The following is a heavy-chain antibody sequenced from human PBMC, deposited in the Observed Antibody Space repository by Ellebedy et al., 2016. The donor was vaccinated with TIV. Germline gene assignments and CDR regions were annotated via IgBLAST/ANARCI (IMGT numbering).Heavy chain of an antibody. V-gene: IGHV3-7*01. D-gene: IGHD6-13*01. CDR3: ARDGPTTIAAADYYYGMDV. J-gene: IGHJ6*02. Sequence: GGSLRLSCAASGFTFSTYWMSWVRQAPGKGLEWVANIKKDGSEKYYVDSVKGRFTISRDNAKNSLYLQMSSLRAEDTAVYYCARDGPTTIAAADYYYGMDVWGQGTTVTVSS. CDR1: GFTFSTYW. CDR2: IKKDGSEK.